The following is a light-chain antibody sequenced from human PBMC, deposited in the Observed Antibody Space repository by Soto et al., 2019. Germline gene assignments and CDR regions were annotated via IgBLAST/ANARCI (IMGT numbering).Light chain of an antibody. CDR1: SSDVGGYNY. CDR2: EVS. CDR3: SSYTSSSTLGV. V-gene: IGLV2-14*01. Sequence: QSVLTQPASVSGSPGQSITISCTGTSSDVGGYNYVSWYQQHPGKAPKLMIYEVSNRPSGVSNRFAGSKSGNTASLTISGLQAEYEADYYCSSYTSSSTLGVFGTGTKLTVL. J-gene: IGLJ1*01.